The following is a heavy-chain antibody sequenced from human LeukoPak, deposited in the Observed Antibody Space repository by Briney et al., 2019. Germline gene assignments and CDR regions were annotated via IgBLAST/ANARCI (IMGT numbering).Heavy chain of an antibody. CDR2: ISGSGGST. V-gene: IGHV3-23*01. CDR3: AKQIVVITQAWFDP. D-gene: IGHD3-22*01. CDR1: GFTFSSYA. J-gene: IGHJ5*02. Sequence: GGSLRLSCAASGFTFSSYAKSWVRQAPGKGLEWVSAISGSGGSTYYADSVKGRFTISRDNSKNTLYLQMNSLRAEDTAVYYCAKQIVVITQAWFDPWGQGTLVTVSS.